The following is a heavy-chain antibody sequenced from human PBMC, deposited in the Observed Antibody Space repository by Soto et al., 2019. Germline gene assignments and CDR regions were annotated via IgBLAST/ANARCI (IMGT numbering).Heavy chain of an antibody. CDR2: IIPIFGTA. Sequence: QVQLVQSGAEVKKPGSSVKVSCKASGGTFSSYAISWVRQAPGQGLEWMGGIIPIFGTANYAQKFQGRVTITEDESTSTAYMELSSLRSEDTAVYYCARDQDYYDSSGYYSSFDAFDIWGQGTMVTVSS. CDR3: ARDQDYYDSSGYYSSFDAFDI. V-gene: IGHV1-69*01. CDR1: GGTFSSYA. D-gene: IGHD3-22*01. J-gene: IGHJ3*02.